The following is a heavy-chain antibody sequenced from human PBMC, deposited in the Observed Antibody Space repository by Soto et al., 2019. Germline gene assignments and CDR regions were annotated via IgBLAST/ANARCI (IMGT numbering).Heavy chain of an antibody. CDR3: ARAAFTINGEYCYATDV. CDR2: IYSGGST. J-gene: IGHJ6*02. D-gene: IGHD4-17*01. Sequence: HPGGSLRLSCAASGFTVSNNYVSWVRQAPGKGLEWVSVIYSGGSTFYGDSVKGRFTISRDTSKNTVDLQMNSLRAEGTAVYYCARAAFTINGEYCYATDVWGHGTTVTVSS. V-gene: IGHV3-53*01. CDR1: GFTVSNNY.